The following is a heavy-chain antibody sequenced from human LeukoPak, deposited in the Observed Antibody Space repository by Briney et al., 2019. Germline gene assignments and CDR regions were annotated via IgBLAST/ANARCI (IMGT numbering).Heavy chain of an antibody. CDR3: ARFAQYDHDSSGRANNAFDI. J-gene: IGHJ3*02. CDR1: GGSISSAGHY. CDR2: INYSGST. V-gene: IGHV4-31*03. D-gene: IGHD3-22*01. Sequence: TTSQTLSLTCSVSGGSISSAGHYWSWIRQHPGKGLQWIGYINYSGSTYYNPSLKTRVTISVDTSKNQFSLKLSSVTAADTAVYYCARFAQYDHDSSGRANNAFDIWGQGTMVTVSS.